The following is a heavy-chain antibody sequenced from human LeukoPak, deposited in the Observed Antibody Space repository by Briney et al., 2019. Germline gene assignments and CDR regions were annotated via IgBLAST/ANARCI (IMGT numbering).Heavy chain of an antibody. Sequence: PSETLSLTCAVYGGSFSGYYWSWIRQPPGKGLEWIGEIYHSGSTNYNPSLKSRVTISVDTSKNQFSLKLTSVTAADTAVYYCARRSVRGVIRYWGQGTLVSVSS. V-gene: IGHV4-34*01. CDR3: ARRSVRGVIRY. CDR1: GGSFSGYY. D-gene: IGHD3-10*01. J-gene: IGHJ4*02. CDR2: IYHSGST.